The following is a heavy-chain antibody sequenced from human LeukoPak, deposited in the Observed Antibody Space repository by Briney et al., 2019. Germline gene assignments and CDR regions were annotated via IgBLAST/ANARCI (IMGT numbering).Heavy chain of an antibody. Sequence: GSLRLSCAASGFTFSDYYMSWIRQAPGKGLEWVSYISSSGSTIYYADSVKGRFTISRDNAKNSLYLQMNSLRAEDTAVYYCARDGAAVAYNWFDPWGQGTLVTVSS. J-gene: IGHJ5*02. CDR2: ISSSGSTI. CDR1: GFTFSDYY. CDR3: ARDGAAVAYNWFDP. D-gene: IGHD6-19*01. V-gene: IGHV3-11*01.